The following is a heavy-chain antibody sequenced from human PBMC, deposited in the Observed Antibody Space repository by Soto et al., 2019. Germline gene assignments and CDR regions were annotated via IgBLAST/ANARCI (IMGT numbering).Heavy chain of an antibody. CDR2: ISSSSSYI. CDR1: GFTCSSHS. D-gene: IGHD4-17*01. CDR3: ARYKAVVTTGVDYAFDI. Sequence: PWWSLRLSCAASGFTCSSHSMNWFRQAPGKGLEWVSSISSSSSYIYYSDSVKGRFTISRDNAKNSLYLQMNSLRAEDTAVYYCARYKAVVTTGVDYAFDIWGQGTMVTVSS. J-gene: IGHJ3*02. V-gene: IGHV3-21*01.